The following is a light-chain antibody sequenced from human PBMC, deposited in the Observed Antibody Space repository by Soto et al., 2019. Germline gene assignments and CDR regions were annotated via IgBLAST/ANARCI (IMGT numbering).Light chain of an antibody. V-gene: IGKV3-15*01. CDR3: QQYNNWFSIT. J-gene: IGKJ5*01. Sequence: EIVMTQSPGTLSVSPGERATLSCRASQSVSGNLAWYQQKPGQAPRLLIYGASTRANGIPARFSGSGSGTEFTLTISSLQSEDFAVYYCQQYNNWFSITFGQGTRLEIK. CDR2: GAS. CDR1: QSVSGN.